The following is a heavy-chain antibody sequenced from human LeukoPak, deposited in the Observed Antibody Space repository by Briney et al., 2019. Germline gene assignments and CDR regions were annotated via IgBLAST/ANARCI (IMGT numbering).Heavy chain of an antibody. CDR3: ARDSSVVPAADFDY. V-gene: IGHV1-2*06. D-gene: IGHD2-2*01. Sequence: ASVKVSXKASGYTFTGYYMHWVRQAPGQGLEWMGRINPNSGGTNYAQKFQGRVTMTRDTSISTAYMELSRLRSDDTAVCYCARDSSVVPAADFDYWGQGTLVTVSS. CDR1: GYTFTGYY. J-gene: IGHJ4*02. CDR2: INPNSGGT.